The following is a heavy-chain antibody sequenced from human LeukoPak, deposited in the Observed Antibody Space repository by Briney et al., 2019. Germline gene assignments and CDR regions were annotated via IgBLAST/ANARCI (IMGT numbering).Heavy chain of an antibody. CDR2: IKQDGSEK. CDR1: GLTFSSYW. V-gene: IGHV3-7*01. Sequence: GGSLRLSCAGSGLTFSSYWMSWVRQAPGKGLEWVANIKQDGSEKYYVDSVKGRFTISRDNAKNSLYLQMNSLRAEDTAVYYCARVRSNYYDSSGYYYRPYDWFDPWGQGTLVTVSS. J-gene: IGHJ5*02. D-gene: IGHD3-22*01. CDR3: ARVRSNYYDSSGYYYRPYDWFDP.